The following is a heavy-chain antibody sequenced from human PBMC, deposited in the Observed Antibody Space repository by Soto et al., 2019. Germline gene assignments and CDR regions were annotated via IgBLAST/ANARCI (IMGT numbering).Heavy chain of an antibody. CDR1: GGSISSGGYY. Sequence: SETLSLTCTVSGGSISSGGYYWSWIRQHPGKGLEWIGYIYYSGSTYYNPSLKSRVTISVDTSKNQFSLKLSSVTAADTAVYYCARVSGPTCSGGSCYPTEFDYWGQGTLVTVSS. J-gene: IGHJ4*02. CDR2: IYYSGST. D-gene: IGHD2-15*01. CDR3: ARVSGPTCSGGSCYPTEFDY. V-gene: IGHV4-31*03.